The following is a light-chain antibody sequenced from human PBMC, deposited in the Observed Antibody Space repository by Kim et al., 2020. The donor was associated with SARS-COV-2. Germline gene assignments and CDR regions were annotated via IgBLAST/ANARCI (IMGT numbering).Light chain of an antibody. J-gene: IGLJ2*01. V-gene: IGLV3-21*04. CDR3: QVWDSGSDNVV. Sequence: SYELTQPPSVSVAPGQTASITCGGNNIGNKNVHWYQHKPGQAPLLVISYDSDRPAGIPDQFSGSNSGNTATLTISRVEAGDEADYYCQVWDSGSDNVVFGGGTQLTVL. CDR1: NIGNKN. CDR2: YDS.